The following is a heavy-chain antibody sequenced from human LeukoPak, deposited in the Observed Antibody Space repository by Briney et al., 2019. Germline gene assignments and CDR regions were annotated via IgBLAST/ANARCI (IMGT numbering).Heavy chain of an antibody. D-gene: IGHD3-10*01. J-gene: IGHJ4*02. V-gene: IGHV4-59*11. Sequence: SETLSLTCSVSSGSINSHYWSWIRQPPGKRLEWIGYIFNTGNTNYNPSLASRVTMSVDTSRAQFFLRLGPVTAADTAIYYCASRPADTTWYGVFDYWSQGTLVTVSS. CDR2: IFNTGNT. CDR1: SGSINSHY. CDR3: ASRPADTTWYGVFDY.